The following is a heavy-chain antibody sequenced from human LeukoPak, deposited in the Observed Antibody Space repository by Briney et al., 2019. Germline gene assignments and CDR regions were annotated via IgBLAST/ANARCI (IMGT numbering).Heavy chain of an antibody. D-gene: IGHD3-10*01. V-gene: IGHV3-53*01. CDR1: GFTVSSNY. Sequence: GGSLRLSCAASGFTVSSNYMSWVRQAPGKGLEWVSVIYSGGSTYYADSVKGRFTISRDNSKNTLYLQMNSLRAEDTAVYYCARAGVTMVRGVITHYYYYYGMDVWGQGTTVTVSS. CDR2: IYSGGST. J-gene: IGHJ6*02. CDR3: ARAGVTMVRGVITHYYYYYGMDV.